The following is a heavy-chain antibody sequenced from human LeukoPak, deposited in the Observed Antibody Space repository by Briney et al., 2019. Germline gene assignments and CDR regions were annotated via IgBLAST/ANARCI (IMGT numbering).Heavy chain of an antibody. CDR1: GYTFTSYD. D-gene: IGHD6-6*01. J-gene: IGHJ5*02. CDR3: ARGRVYAGGWFDP. V-gene: IGHV1-8*03. CDR2: MNPNSGNT. Sequence: ASVKVSCKASGYTFTSYDINWVRQATGQGREWMGWMNPNSGNTGYAQKFQGRVTITRNTSISTAYMELSSLRSEDTAVYYCARGRVYAGGWFDPWGQGTLVTVSS.